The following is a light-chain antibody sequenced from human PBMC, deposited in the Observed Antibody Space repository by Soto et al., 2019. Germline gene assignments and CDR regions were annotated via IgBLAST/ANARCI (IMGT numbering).Light chain of an antibody. V-gene: IGLV2-8*01. CDR3: SSYAGSNNLVV. J-gene: IGLJ2*01. CDR2: EVS. CDR1: SSDVGGYND. Sequence: QSVLTQPPSASGSPGQSVTISCTGTSSDVGGYNDVSWYQQHPGKAPKLMIYEVSKRPSGVPDRFSGSKSGNTASLTVSGLQAEDEADYYCSSYAGSNNLVVFGGGTKVTVL.